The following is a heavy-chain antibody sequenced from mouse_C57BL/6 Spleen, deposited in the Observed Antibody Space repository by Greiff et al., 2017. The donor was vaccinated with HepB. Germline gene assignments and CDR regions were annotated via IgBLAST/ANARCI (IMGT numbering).Heavy chain of an antibody. CDR3: AITYYDYAWFAY. V-gene: IGHV1-69*01. J-gene: IGHJ3*01. CDR2: IDPSDSYT. Sequence: QVQLQQPGAELVMPGASVKLSCKASGYTFTSYWMHWVKQRPGQGLEWIGEIDPSDSYTNYNQKFKGKSTLTVDKSSSTAYMQLSSLTSEDSAVYYCAITYYDYAWFAYWGQGTLVTVSA. CDR1: GYTFTSYW. D-gene: IGHD2-4*01.